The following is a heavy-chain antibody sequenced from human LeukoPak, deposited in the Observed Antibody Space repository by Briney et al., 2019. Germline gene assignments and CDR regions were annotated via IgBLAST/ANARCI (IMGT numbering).Heavy chain of an antibody. J-gene: IGHJ4*02. D-gene: IGHD3-22*01. CDR3: ARGYYDSSGYLFIDY. CDR1: GFSFSSYN. V-gene: IGHV3-21*01. Sequence: GGSLRLSCVASGFSFSSYNMNWVRQAPGKGLEWVSSTSSSSSYIYYEDSVKGRFTISRDNAKNSLYLQMNSLRAEDTAVYYCARGYYDSSGYLFIDYWGQGTLVTVSS. CDR2: TSSSSSYI.